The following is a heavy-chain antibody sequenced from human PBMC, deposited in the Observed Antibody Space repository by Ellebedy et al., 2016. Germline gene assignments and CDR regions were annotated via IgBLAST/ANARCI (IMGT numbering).Heavy chain of an antibody. V-gene: IGHV1-18*01. CDR3: ARDRAVFLAFDI. Sequence: ASVKVSXKASGYTFTSYGISWVRQAPGQGLEWMGWISAYNGNTNYAQKLQGRVTMTTDTSTSTAYMELRSLRSDDTAVYYCARDRAVFLAFDIWGQGTMVTVSS. CDR2: ISAYNGNT. CDR1: GYTFTSYG. J-gene: IGHJ3*02. D-gene: IGHD1-14*01.